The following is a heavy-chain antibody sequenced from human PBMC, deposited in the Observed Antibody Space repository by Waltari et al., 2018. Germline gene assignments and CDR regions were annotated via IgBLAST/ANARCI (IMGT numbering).Heavy chain of an antibody. J-gene: IGHJ6*03. Sequence: QVQLQQSGPGLVKPSETLSLTRIVSGGSLSSHYWTWIRQSPGKGLEWIGYINDRGTTDYNPSLKSRLSISLDTSKNQFSLKLTSVTAADTAVYYCAGAYGYYYYYMDVWGKGTTVTVSS. V-gene: IGHV4-59*11. D-gene: IGHD3-16*01. CDR3: AGAYGYYYYYMDV. CDR1: GGSLSSHY. CDR2: INDRGTT.